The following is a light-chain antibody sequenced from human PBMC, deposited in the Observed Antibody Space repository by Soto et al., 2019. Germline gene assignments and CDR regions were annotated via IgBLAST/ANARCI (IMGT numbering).Light chain of an antibody. J-gene: IGLJ1*01. CDR1: SSDVGGYNY. V-gene: IGLV2-11*01. Sequence: QSALTQPRSVSGSPGQSVTISCTGTSSDVGGYNYVSWYQQHPGTAPKLMIYDVSMRPSGVPDRFSGSKSGNTASLTISGLQAEDEADYYSCSYAGSYTLYVFGTGTKVTVL. CDR3: CSYAGSYTLYV. CDR2: DVS.